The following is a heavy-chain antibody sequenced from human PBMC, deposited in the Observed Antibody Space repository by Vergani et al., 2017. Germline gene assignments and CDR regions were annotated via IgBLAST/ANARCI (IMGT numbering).Heavy chain of an antibody. CDR3: ARHRGSGGFFPSSYFYGMDV. V-gene: IGHV4-38-2*01. D-gene: IGHD3-10*01. CDR2: IYHFGDT. J-gene: IGHJ6*02. Sequence: QVQLQESGPGLVKPSETLTLTCDVSDSSIMTNPYWGWFRQSPGKGLEWIGCIYHFGDTHYNSSLKSRVSISIVSSSKFSLSLTSVTAADTAIYYCARHRGSGGFFPSSYFYGMDVWGHGTTVTVSS. CDR1: DSSIMTNPY.